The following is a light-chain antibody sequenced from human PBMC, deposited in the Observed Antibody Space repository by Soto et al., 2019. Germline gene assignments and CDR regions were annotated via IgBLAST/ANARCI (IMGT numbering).Light chain of an antibody. V-gene: IGKV1-5*01. CDR3: QQYTNTNNPWM. J-gene: IGKJ1*01. CDR2: DAS. CDR1: QNINNW. Sequence: DIQMTQSPSTLSASIGHRVTIPCRASQNINNWIAWYQQKPGKAPKLLVYDASTLQSGVASRFSGSGSGTEFTLIISGLQPDDSATYYCQQYTNTNNPWMFGQGTKVDIK.